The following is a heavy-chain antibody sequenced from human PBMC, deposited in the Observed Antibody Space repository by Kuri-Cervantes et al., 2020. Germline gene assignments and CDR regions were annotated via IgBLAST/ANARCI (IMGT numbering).Heavy chain of an antibody. CDR3: ARTKAMVAFDI. V-gene: IGHV4-4*02. D-gene: IGHD5-18*01. CDR1: GGSISNSSW. CDR2: IFYSGST. Sequence: SETLSLTCVVSGGSISNSSWWSWVRQPPGKGLEWIGYIFYSGSTYYNPALKSRAFISTDTSKNQFSLKLTSVTAADTAVYYCARTKAMVAFDIWGQGTMVTVSS. J-gene: IGHJ3*02.